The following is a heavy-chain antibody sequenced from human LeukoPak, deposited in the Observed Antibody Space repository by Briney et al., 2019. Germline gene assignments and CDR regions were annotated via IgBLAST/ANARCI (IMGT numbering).Heavy chain of an antibody. V-gene: IGHV4-30-4*08. CDR3: ARDSAHGKYGSRGGGYFAF. CDR1: GDSFSRGDYD. D-gene: IGHD3-10*01. CDR2: IFYTGSS. Sequence: AQTLSLTCSVSGDSFSRGDYDWSRIPQPPGKGLEPLVYIFYTGSSYSSPPLGSRITISVDTSKNQFSLKLTYVTVGDTAVYYCARDSAHGKYGSRGGGYFAFWGQGILVTVSS. J-gene: IGHJ4*02.